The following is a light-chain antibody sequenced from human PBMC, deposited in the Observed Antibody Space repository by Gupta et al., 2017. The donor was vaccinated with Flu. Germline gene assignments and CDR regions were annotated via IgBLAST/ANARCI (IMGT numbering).Light chain of an antibody. CDR3: SSYTSSSVV. V-gene: IGLV2-14*01. CDR2: EVS. CDR1: SSEVGGYNY. J-gene: IGLJ2*01. Sequence: QSALTQPASVSGSPGQSITIPCTGTSSEVGGYNYVSWYQQHPGKAPKLMIYEVSNRPSGVSNRFSGSKSGNTASLTISGLQAEDEADYYCSSYTSSSVVFGGGTKLTVL.